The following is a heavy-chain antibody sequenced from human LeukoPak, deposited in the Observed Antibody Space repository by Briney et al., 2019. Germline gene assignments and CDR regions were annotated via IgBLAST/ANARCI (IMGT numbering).Heavy chain of an antibody. CDR3: ARDGFRVGAYDAFDM. D-gene: IGHD1-26*01. CDR2: ISGYNGDT. J-gene: IGHJ3*02. Sequence: ASVKVSCKASGYTFTTYGITWVRQAPGQGLQWMGWISGYNGDTNYAQNFQGRVIVTTDTSTNTAYMELWSLRSDDTAVYYCARDGFRVGAYDAFDMWGQGTMVTVSS. V-gene: IGHV1-18*01. CDR1: GYTFTTYG.